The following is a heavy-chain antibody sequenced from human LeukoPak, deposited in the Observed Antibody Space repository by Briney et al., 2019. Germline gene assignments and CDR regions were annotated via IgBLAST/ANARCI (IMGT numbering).Heavy chain of an antibody. Sequence: GGSLRLSCAASGFTFSSYGMHWVRQAPGKGLEWVAVISYDGSNKYYADSVKGRFTISRDNSKNTLYLQMNSLRAEDTAVYYRAKLQYCSSTSCYNDYWGQGTLVTVSS. CDR3: AKLQYCSSTSCYNDY. CDR1: GFTFSSYG. J-gene: IGHJ4*02. CDR2: ISYDGSNK. V-gene: IGHV3-30*18. D-gene: IGHD2-2*02.